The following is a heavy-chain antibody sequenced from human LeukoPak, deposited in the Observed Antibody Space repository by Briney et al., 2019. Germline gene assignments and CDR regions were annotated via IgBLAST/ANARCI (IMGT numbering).Heavy chain of an antibody. CDR1: GGTFSSYA. D-gene: IGHD2-15*01. CDR2: IIPILGIA. CDR3: ASESNCSGGSCRKYYFDY. Sequence: SVKVSCKASGGTFSSYAISWVRQAPGQGLEWMGRIIPILGIANYAQKFQGRVTITADKSTSTAYMELSSLRSEDTAVYYCASESNCSGGSCRKYYFDYWGQGTLVTVSS. V-gene: IGHV1-69*04. J-gene: IGHJ4*02.